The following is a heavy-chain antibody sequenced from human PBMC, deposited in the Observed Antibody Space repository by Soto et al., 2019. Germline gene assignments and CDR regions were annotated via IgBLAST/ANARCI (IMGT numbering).Heavy chain of an antibody. V-gene: IGHV4-34*01. CDR1: GGSLSGYY. J-gene: IGHJ4*02. D-gene: IGHD3-10*01. Sequence: SKTLSLTCAVSGGSLSGYYWTWIRQPPRKGLELIGEINHSGSTNYNPSLESRVTISVDTSKNQFSLKVSSVSASYTAVYYCARVLSYFMVRGVVDSWAQGTM. CDR3: ARVLSYFMVRGVVDS. CDR2: INHSGST.